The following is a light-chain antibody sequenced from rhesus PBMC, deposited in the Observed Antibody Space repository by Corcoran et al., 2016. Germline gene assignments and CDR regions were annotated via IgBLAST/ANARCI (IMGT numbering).Light chain of an antibody. J-gene: IGKJ1*01. CDR1: QGISNW. V-gene: IGKV1-69*01. CDR2: SAS. CDR3: QQHDNSPWT. Sequence: DIQMTQSPSSLSASVGDSVTITCRASQGISNWLAWYQQKPGKAPKLLIYSASNLETGVPSRFSGSGSGTDFTLTISGLQPEDIATYYCQQHDNSPWTFGQGTKVEIK.